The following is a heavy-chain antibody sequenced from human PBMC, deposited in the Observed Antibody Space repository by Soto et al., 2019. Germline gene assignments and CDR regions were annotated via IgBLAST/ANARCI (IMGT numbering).Heavy chain of an antibody. J-gene: IGHJ6*02. V-gene: IGHV4-4*02. Sequence: SETLSLTCAVSGGSISSSNWWSWVRQPPGKGLEWIGEIYHSGSTNYNPSLRSRVTISVDKSKNQFSLKLSSVTAEDTAIYYCAKVDGRGGMDVWGQGTTVTVSS. CDR3: AKVDGRGGMDV. CDR2: IYHSGST. CDR1: GGSISSSNW.